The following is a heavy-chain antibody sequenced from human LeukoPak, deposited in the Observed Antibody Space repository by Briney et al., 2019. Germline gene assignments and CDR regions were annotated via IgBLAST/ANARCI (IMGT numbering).Heavy chain of an antibody. CDR3: ARDSGYSYADDY. CDR2: ITYNSGTI. Sequence: SGGSLRLSCAASGFTFSNYAMQWVRQAPGKGLEWVSYITYNSGTIFYADSVKGRFTISRDNAKDSLYLQMSSLRDEDTAVYYCARDSGYSYADDYWGQGTLVTVSS. J-gene: IGHJ4*02. V-gene: IGHV3-48*02. CDR1: GFTFSNYA. D-gene: IGHD5-18*01.